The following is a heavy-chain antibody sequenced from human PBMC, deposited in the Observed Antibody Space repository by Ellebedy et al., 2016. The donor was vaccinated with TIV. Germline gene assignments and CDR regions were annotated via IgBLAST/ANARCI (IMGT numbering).Heavy chain of an antibody. CDR2: IYQDGGVQ. Sequence: GGSLRLSCVASGFSFRSYWMSWVRQAPGKGLEWVANIYQDGGVQYYVDSVKGRFTISRDNADNSLFLQMNSLRAEDTAVYYCARRGSYGDYAVQVNSWFDRWGRGTLVAVSS. D-gene: IGHD4-17*01. CDR3: ARRGSYGDYAVQVNSWFDR. V-gene: IGHV3-7*01. CDR1: GFSFRSYW. J-gene: IGHJ5*02.